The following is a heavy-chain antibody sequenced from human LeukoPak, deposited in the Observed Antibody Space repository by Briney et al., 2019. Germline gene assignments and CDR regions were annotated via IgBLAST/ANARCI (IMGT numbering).Heavy chain of an antibody. CDR1: GFTFSSYS. D-gene: IGHD3-3*01. Sequence: AGGSLRLSCAASGFTFSSYSMSWVRQAPGKGLEWVSAISGSGGSTYYADSVKGRFTISRDNSKNTLYLQMNSLRAEDTAVYYCAVRNFWSGYYTRTYGMDVWGQGTTVTVSS. CDR3: AVRNFWSGYYTRTYGMDV. J-gene: IGHJ6*02. CDR2: ISGSGGST. V-gene: IGHV3-23*01.